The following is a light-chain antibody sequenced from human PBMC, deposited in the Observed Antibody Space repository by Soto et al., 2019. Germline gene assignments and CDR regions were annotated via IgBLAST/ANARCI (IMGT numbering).Light chain of an antibody. CDR2: DVS. J-gene: IGLJ2*01. V-gene: IGLV2-14*01. CDR3: SSYTSSSTVV. CDR1: SSDVGGYNY. Sequence: QSAQTQPASVSGSPGQSITISCTGTSSDVGGYNYVSWYQQHPGKAPKLMIYDVSNRPSGVSNRFSGSKSGNTASLTISGLQAEDEADYYCSSYTSSSTVVFGGGTQLTVL.